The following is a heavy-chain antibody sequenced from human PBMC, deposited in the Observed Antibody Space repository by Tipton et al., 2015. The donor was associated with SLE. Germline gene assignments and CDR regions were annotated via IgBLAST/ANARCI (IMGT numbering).Heavy chain of an antibody. CDR2: IYTSGST. CDR3: AREEGIAAADGNFDY. D-gene: IGHD6-13*01. V-gene: IGHV4-4*07. J-gene: IGHJ4*02. Sequence: TLSLTCTVSSGSISSYYWSWIRQPAGKGLEWIGRIYTSGSTNYNPSLKSRVTMSVDTSKNQFSLKLSSVTAADTAVYYCAREEGIAAADGNFDYWGQGTLVTVSS. CDR1: SGSISSYY.